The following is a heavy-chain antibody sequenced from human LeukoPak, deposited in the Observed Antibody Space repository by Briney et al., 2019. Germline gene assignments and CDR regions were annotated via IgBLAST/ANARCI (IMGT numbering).Heavy chain of an antibody. CDR1: GGSISSGSYS. CDR3: AREELTGFGWFDP. Sequence: PSETLSLTCTVSGGSISSGSYSWSWIRQPAGTGLEWIGRIYTSGSTNYNPSLKSRVTISVDTSKNQFSLKLSSVTAADTAVYYCAREELTGFGWFDPWGQGTLVTVSS. J-gene: IGHJ5*02. D-gene: IGHD3-16*01. CDR2: IYTSGST. V-gene: IGHV4-61*02.